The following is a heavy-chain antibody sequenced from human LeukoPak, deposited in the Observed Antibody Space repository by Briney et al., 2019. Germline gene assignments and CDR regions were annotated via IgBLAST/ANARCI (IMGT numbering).Heavy chain of an antibody. CDR2: ISGSGGST. D-gene: IGHD1-26*01. CDR3: AKDPMGVGATRDFDY. J-gene: IGHJ4*02. V-gene: IGHV3-23*01. Sequence: GGSLRLSCAASRFTFSSYAMSWVRQAPGKGLEWVSAISGSGGSTYYADSVKGRFTISRDNSKNTLYLQMNSLRAEDTAVYYCAKDPMGVGATRDFDYWGQGTLVTVSS. CDR1: RFTFSSYA.